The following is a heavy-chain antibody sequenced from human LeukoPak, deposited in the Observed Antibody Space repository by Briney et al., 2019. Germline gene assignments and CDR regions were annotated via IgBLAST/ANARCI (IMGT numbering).Heavy chain of an antibody. CDR1: GGSISSSSYY. D-gene: IGHD5-18*01. Sequence: SETLSLACTVSGGSISSSSYYWGWIRQPPGKGLEWIGSIYYSGSTYYNPSLKSRVTISVDTSKNQFSLKLSSVTAADTAVYYCARLGGYSYGDFDYWGQGTLVTVSS. J-gene: IGHJ4*02. V-gene: IGHV4-39*01. CDR3: ARLGGYSYGDFDY. CDR2: IYYSGST.